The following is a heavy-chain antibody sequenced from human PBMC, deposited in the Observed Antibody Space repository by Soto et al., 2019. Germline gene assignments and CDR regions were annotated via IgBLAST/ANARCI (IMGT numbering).Heavy chain of an antibody. Sequence: QVQLVESGGGVVQPGRSLRLSCAASGFTFNKYGMHWVRQAPGKGLEWVAIISYDGSNQYYADSVKGRFTISRDNSRNTLYLQMNSLRAEDTAVYYCAKNRVSSGWPSFDYWGRGTLATVSS. D-gene: IGHD6-19*01. CDR1: GFTFNKYG. J-gene: IGHJ4*02. V-gene: IGHV3-30*18. CDR3: AKNRVSSGWPSFDY. CDR2: ISYDGSNQ.